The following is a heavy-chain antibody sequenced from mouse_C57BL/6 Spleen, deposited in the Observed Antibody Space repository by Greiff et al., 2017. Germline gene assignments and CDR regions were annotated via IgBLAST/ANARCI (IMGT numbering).Heavy chain of an antibody. CDR1: GYAFSSYW. CDR3: ARDNWIAY. CDR2: IYPGDGDT. Sequence: QVQLQQSGAELVKPGASVKISCKASGYAFSSYWMNWVKPRPGKGLEWIGQIYPGDGDTNYNGKFKGKATLTADKSSSTAYMQLSSLTSEDSAVYFCARDNWIAYWGQGTLVTVSA. V-gene: IGHV1-80*01. J-gene: IGHJ3*01.